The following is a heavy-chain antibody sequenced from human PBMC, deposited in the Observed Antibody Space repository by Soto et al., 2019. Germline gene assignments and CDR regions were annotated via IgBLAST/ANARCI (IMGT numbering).Heavy chain of an antibody. J-gene: IGHJ5*02. CDR2: IIPIFGTT. Sequence: QVQLVQSGAEVKKPGSSVRVSCKASGGTFSSYAISWVRQAPGQGLEWMGGIIPIFGTTNYAQKFQGRFTITADDSTSTDYMELSSLRSDDTAVYYCARGDAIEEAVPLYNSFDPWGHGTLVTVSS. CDR1: GGTFSSYA. D-gene: IGHD2-8*01. V-gene: IGHV1-69*01. CDR3: ARGDAIEEAVPLYNSFDP.